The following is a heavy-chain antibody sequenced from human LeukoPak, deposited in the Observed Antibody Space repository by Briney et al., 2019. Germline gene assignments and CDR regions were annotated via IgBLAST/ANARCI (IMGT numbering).Heavy chain of an antibody. CDR3: ARVPYHGNSLVD. V-gene: IGHV3-74*01. CDR2: INTDGSTT. J-gene: IGHJ4*02. Sequence: GGSLRLSCAASGFTFTSYWMHRVRQAPGKGLVWDSRINTDGSTTTYADSVKGRFTISRDNAKNTLSLQMNSLRAEDTAVYYCARVPYHGNSLVDWGQGTLVTVSS. CDR1: GFTFTSYW. D-gene: IGHD2-8*02.